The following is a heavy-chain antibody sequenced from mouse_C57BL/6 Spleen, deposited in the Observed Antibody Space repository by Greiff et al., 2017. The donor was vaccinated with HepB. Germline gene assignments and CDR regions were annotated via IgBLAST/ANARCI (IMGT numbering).Heavy chain of an antibody. J-gene: IGHJ3*01. D-gene: IGHD5-5*01. CDR1: GYTFTSYW. V-gene: IGHV1-61*01. CDR2: IYPSDSET. CDR3: ARGTTEGFAY. Sequence: QVQLQQPGAELVRPGSSVKLSCKASGYTFTSYWMDWVKQRPGRGLEWIGNIYPSDSETHYNQKFKDKATLTVDKSSSTAYMQLSSLTSEDSAVYYCARGTTEGFAYWGQGTLVTVSA.